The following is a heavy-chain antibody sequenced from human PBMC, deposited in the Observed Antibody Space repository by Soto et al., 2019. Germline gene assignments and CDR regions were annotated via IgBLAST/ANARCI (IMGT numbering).Heavy chain of an antibody. CDR3: ARVYYYYGMDV. J-gene: IGHJ6*02. CDR1: GGSISSGGYY. Sequence: SETLSLTCTVSGGSISSGGYYWSWVRQHPGKGLEWIGYIYYSGSTYYNPSLKSRVTISVDTSKNQFSLKLSSVTAADTAVYYCARVYYYYGMDVWGQGTTVTVSS. CDR2: IYYSGST. V-gene: IGHV4-31*03.